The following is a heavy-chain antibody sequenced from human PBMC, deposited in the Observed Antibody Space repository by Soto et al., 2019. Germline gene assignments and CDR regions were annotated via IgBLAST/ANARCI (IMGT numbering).Heavy chain of an antibody. CDR2: INQDGSDK. CDR3: ATSMRHTLDP. CDR1: GFTFGIHW. D-gene: IGHD2-21*01. J-gene: IGHJ5*02. Sequence: EVQVVESGGGLVQPGGSLRLSCTASGFTFGIHWMTWVRQVPGKGLEWVANINQDGSDKYYVDSVKGRFIISRDNATDSVYLQMNSLRVEDTAVYYCATSMRHTLDPWGQGTLVTVS. V-gene: IGHV3-7*01.